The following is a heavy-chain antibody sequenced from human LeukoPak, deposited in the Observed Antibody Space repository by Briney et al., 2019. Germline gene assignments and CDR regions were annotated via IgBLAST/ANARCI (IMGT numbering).Heavy chain of an antibody. D-gene: IGHD6-6*01. Sequence: TSETLSLTCTVSGGSISSSSYYWGWIRQPPGKGLEWIGSIYYSGSTYYNPSLKSRVTISVATSKNQLSLKVTSVTAADTAVYYCARTSIAARPSGWFDPWGQGILVTVSS. CDR3: ARTSIAARPSGWFDP. CDR1: GGSISSSSYY. V-gene: IGHV4-39*07. J-gene: IGHJ5*02. CDR2: IYYSGST.